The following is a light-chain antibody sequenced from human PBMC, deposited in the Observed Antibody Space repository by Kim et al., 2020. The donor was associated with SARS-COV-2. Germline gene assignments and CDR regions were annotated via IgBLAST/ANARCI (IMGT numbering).Light chain of an antibody. V-gene: IGKV1-27*01. CDR3: QQYNIGPDT. CDR2: AAS. J-gene: IGKJ5*01. Sequence: SVGDRVTITCRARQGISSSLAWYQQKPGKVPKLLIYAASALQPGVPSRFSGSESGTDFTLTISSLQPEDVATYYCQQYNIGPDTFGQGTRLEI. CDR1: QGISSS.